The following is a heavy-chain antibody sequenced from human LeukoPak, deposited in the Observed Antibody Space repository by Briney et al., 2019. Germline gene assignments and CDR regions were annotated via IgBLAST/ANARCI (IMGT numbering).Heavy chain of an antibody. J-gene: IGHJ4*02. CDR3: AEDRGIISDY. D-gene: IGHD3-10*01. CDR1: GFTFSTYW. V-gene: IGHV3-74*03. Sequence: GGSLRLSCAASGFTFSTYWMHWVRQVPGKGLVWVSRIKSDGSSIKYADSVKGRFTISRDNAKNTLYLQMNSLRAEDTAVYYCAEDRGIISDYWGQGTLVTVSS. CDR2: IKSDGSSI.